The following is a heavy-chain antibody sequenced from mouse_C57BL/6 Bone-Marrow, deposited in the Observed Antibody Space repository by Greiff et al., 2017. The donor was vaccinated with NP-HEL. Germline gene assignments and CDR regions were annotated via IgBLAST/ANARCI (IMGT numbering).Heavy chain of an antibody. CDR1: GFNIKDYY. D-gene: IGHD2-4*01. J-gene: IGHJ3*01. CDR3: TTFYYDYDGGFAY. CDR2: IDPEDGDT. Sequence: VQLKQSGAELVRPGASVKLSCTASGFNIKDYYMHWVKQRPEQGLEWIGRIDPEDGDTEYAPKFQGKATMTADTSSNTAYLQLSSLTSEDTAVYYCTTFYYDYDGGFAYWGQGTLVTVSA. V-gene: IGHV14-1*01.